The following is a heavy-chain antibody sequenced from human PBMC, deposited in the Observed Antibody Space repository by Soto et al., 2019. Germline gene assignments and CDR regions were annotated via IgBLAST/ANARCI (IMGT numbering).Heavy chain of an antibody. CDR1: GGTFSSYA. J-gene: IGHJ6*02. V-gene: IGHV1-69*13. CDR3: ARASGYCSSTSCYTNYYYGMDV. Sequence: SVKVSCKASGGTFSSYAISWVRQAPGQGLEWMGGIIPIFGTANYAQKFQGRVTITADESTSAAYMELSSLRSEDTAVYYCARASGYCSSTSCYTNYYYGMDVWCQGTTVTVSS. D-gene: IGHD2-2*02. CDR2: IIPIFGTA.